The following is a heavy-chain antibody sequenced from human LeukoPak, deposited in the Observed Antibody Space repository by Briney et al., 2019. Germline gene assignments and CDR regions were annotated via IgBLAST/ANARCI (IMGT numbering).Heavy chain of an antibody. J-gene: IGHJ6*02. CDR1: GGTFSSYA. CDR3: ARGQIVVVTAIVTYYYGLDV. CDR2: IIPILGRA. D-gene: IGHD2-21*02. V-gene: IGHV1-69*04. Sequence: SVKVSCKASGGTFSSYAISWVRQAPGQGLEWMGRIIPILGRANYAQRFQGRVTITADKSTSTAYMEMSSLRSEDPALYYCARGQIVVVTAIVTYYYGLDVWGQGTTVTVSS.